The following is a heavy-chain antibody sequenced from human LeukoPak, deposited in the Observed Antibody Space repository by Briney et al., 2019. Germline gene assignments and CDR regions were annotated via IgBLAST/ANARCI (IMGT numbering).Heavy chain of an antibody. J-gene: IGHJ4*02. Sequence: GGSLRLSCAASGXTFSRFWMSWVRQAPGKGLEWVANIKQDGSEKYYVDSVEGRFTISRDNAKNSLYLQMNSLRAEDTAVFYCARDGTYTDYDPDFDIWGQGTLVTVSS. V-gene: IGHV3-7*04. CDR3: ARDGTYTDYDPDFDI. CDR1: GXTFSRFW. D-gene: IGHD5-12*01. CDR2: IKQDGSEK.